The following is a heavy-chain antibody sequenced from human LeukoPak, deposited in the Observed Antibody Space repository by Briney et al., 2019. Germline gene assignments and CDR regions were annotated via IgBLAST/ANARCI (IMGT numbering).Heavy chain of an antibody. Sequence: SETLSLTCTVSGGSISSYYWSRIRQPPGKGLEWIGYIYTSGSTNYNPSLKSRVTISVDTSKNQFSLKLSSVTAADTAVYYCARTLGYYDSSGSRYYYYYMDVWGKGTTVTVSS. CDR2: IYTSGST. CDR1: GGSISSYY. D-gene: IGHD3-22*01. CDR3: ARTLGYYDSSGSRYYYYYMDV. V-gene: IGHV4-4*09. J-gene: IGHJ6*03.